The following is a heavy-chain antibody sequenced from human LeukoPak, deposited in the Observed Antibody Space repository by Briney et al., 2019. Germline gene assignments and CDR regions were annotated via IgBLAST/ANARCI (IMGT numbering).Heavy chain of an antibody. V-gene: IGHV1-2*02. CDR2: INPNSGGT. J-gene: IGHJ6*02. D-gene: IGHD4-23*01. Sequence: GASVKVSCKASGYTFTVYYMHWVRQAPGQGLEWMGWINPNSGGTNYAQKFQGRVTMTRDTSISTAYMELSRLRSDDTAVYYCARVRPMVVTEYYYYGMDVWGQGTTVTVSS. CDR3: ARVRPMVVTEYYYYGMDV. CDR1: GYTFTVYY.